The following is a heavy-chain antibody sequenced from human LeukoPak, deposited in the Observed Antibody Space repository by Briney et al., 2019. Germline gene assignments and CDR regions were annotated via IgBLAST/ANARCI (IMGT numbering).Heavy chain of an antibody. CDR1: GFTFSSYG. CDR2: ISYDGSNK. D-gene: IGHD3-3*01. CDR3: AKSLDGFSIDY. J-gene: IGHJ4*02. Sequence: GGSLRLSCAASGFTFSSYGMHWVRQAPGKGLERVAVISYDGSNKYYADSVKGRFTISRDNSKNTLYLQMNSLRAEDTSVYYCAKSLDGFSIDYWGQGTLVTVSS. V-gene: IGHV3-30*18.